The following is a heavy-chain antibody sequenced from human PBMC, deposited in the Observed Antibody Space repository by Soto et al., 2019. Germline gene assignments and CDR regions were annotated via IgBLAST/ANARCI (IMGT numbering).Heavy chain of an antibody. D-gene: IGHD2-21*02. CDR1: GFTVSSKY. CDR3: ARDLDHCGGDCYSFDY. CDR2: IYKNGDT. V-gene: IGHV3-53*01. J-gene: IGHJ4*02. Sequence: LRLSCEASGFTVSSKYMNWVRQAPGKGLEWVSVIYKNGDTFYADSVKGRFTISRDNFKNTLYLQMNSLRAEDTAVYFCARDLDHCGGDCYSFDYWGQGILVTVSS.